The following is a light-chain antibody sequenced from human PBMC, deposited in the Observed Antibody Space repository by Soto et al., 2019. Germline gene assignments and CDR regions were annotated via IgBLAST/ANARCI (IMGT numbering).Light chain of an antibody. Sequence: DIQMTQSPSTLSTSVGDRVTITCLASQNIHNWLAWYHQKPGKAPRLLIYDAFSLEIGVPSRFSGTGSGTEFTLAISSLQPDDLATYVCQQYHTVPYTFGQGTKLEIK. CDR3: QQYHTVPYT. CDR2: DAF. V-gene: IGKV1-5*01. J-gene: IGKJ2*01. CDR1: QNIHNW.